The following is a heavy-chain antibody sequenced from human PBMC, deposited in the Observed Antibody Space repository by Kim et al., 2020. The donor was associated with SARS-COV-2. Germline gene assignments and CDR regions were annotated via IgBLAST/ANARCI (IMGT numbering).Heavy chain of an antibody. CDR2: IYSGST. V-gene: IGHV3-53*04. CDR3: ARGQTDAFDM. Sequence: GGSLRLSCAASGFTVSSNYMSWVRQAPGKGLEWVSVIYSGSTYYADSVKGRFTISRHNSKNTLYLQMNSLRAEDTAVYYCARGQTDAFDMWGQGTMVTVSS. J-gene: IGHJ3*02. CDR1: GFTVSSNY.